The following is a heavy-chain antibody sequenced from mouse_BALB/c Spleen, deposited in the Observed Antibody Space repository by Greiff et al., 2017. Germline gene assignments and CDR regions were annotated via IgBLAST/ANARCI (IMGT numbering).Heavy chain of an antibody. CDR1: GYTFTSYW. V-gene: IGHV1-7*01. J-gene: IGHJ3*01. D-gene: IGHD2-3*01. Sequence: QVQLKESGAELAKPGASVKMSCKASGYTFTSYWMHWVKQRPGQGLEWIGYINPSTGYTEYNQKFKDKATLTADKSSSTAYMQLSSLTSADSAVYYCARDDGYYPAWLAYWGQGTLVTVSA. CDR3: ARDDGYYPAWLAY. CDR2: INPSTGYT.